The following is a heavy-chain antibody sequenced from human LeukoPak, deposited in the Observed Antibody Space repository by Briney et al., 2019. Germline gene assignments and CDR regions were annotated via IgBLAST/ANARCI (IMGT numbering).Heavy chain of an antibody. Sequence: SETLSLTCAAYGGSFSGYYWSWIRQPPGKGLEWIGGINHSGSTNYNPSLKSRVTISVDTSKNQFSLKLSSVTAADTAVYYCARHKVTPYLYSSSCFDYWGQGTLVTVSS. CDR3: ARHKVTPYLYSSSCFDY. D-gene: IGHD6-13*01. CDR1: GGSFSGYY. V-gene: IGHV4-34*01. CDR2: INHSGST. J-gene: IGHJ4*02.